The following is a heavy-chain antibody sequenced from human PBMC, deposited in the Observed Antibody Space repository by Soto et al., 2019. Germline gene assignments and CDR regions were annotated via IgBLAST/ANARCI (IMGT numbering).Heavy chain of an antibody. CDR3: VRRYYASGSYYFDY. Sequence: GESLKISCKGSGYSFTSCWISWVRQMPGKGLEWMGRIDPSDSYSNYSPSFQGHVTISADKSISTAYLQWSSLKASDSAMYYCVRRYYASGSYYFDYWGQGTQVTVSS. J-gene: IGHJ4*02. D-gene: IGHD3-10*01. CDR2: IDPSDSYS. CDR1: GYSFTSCW. V-gene: IGHV5-10-1*01.